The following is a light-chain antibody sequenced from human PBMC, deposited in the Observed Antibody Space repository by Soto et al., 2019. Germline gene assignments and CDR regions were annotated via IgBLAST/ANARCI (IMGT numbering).Light chain of an antibody. CDR3: QQYNQWPPWT. V-gene: IGKV3D-15*01. CDR2: HAS. CDR1: QSVSSSY. Sequence: ENVLTQSPGTLSLSPGERATLSCRASQSVSSSYLAWYQQKPGQAPRLLIYHASTRATGIPARFSGSGSGTEFTLTISSLQSEDFAVYYCQQYNQWPPWTFGQGTNVDI. J-gene: IGKJ1*01.